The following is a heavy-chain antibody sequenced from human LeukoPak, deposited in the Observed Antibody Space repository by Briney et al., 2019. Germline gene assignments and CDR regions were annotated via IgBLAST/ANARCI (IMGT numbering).Heavy chain of an antibody. CDR3: ASGVSGGTDY. J-gene: IGHJ4*02. D-gene: IGHD2-15*01. CDR1: GFTFSRNW. Sequence: DPGGSLRLSCAASGFTFSRNWMKWVRQAPGKVLQWVANMNEDGSQKYYVDSAKGRFTISRDNAKNSLHLQMNSLRGDDTAVYYCASGVSGGTDYWGQGTLVTVSS. CDR2: MNEDGSQK. V-gene: IGHV3-7*05.